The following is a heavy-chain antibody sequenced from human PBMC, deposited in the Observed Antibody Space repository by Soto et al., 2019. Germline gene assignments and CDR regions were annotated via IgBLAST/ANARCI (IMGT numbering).Heavy chain of an antibody. CDR2: IKQDGSEK. CDR1: GFTFSSYW. V-gene: IGHV3-7*01. Sequence: GGSLRLSCAASGFTFSSYWMSWVRQAPGKGLEWVANIKQDGSEKYYVDSVKGRFTISRDNAKNSLYLQMNSLRAEDTAVYYCARDWYYYGSGSYYYYYGMDVWGQGTTVTVSS. CDR3: ARDWYYYGSGSYYYYYGMDV. D-gene: IGHD3-10*01. J-gene: IGHJ6*02.